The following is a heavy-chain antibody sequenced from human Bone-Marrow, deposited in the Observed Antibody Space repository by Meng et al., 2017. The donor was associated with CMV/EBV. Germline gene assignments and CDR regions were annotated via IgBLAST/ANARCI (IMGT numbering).Heavy chain of an antibody. Sequence: LTCTDYGGSCSGHDWRWMREPPGKGLEWIGKINHSGGKNYNTSLKGRVTISVDTSKNQFSLKLSSVTAADKAVYYCARRVEDSSGYCYWGQGTLVTVSS. CDR3: ARRVEDSSGYCY. D-gene: IGHD3-22*01. CDR2: INHSGGK. J-gene: IGHJ4*02. V-gene: IGHV4-34*01. CDR1: GGSCSGHD.